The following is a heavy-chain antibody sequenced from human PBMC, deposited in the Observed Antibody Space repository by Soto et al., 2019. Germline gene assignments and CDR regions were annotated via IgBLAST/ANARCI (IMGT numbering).Heavy chain of an antibody. Sequence: RLSCAASGFTFSSYAMHWVRQAPGKGLEWVAVISYDGSNKYYADSVKGRFTISRDNSKNTLYLQMNSLRAEDTAVYYCAREGVWFGESPGYYYYGMDVWAQGTTVTVSS. D-gene: IGHD3-10*01. CDR3: AREGVWFGESPGYYYYGMDV. CDR1: GFTFSSYA. V-gene: IGHV3-30-3*01. J-gene: IGHJ6*02. CDR2: ISYDGSNK.